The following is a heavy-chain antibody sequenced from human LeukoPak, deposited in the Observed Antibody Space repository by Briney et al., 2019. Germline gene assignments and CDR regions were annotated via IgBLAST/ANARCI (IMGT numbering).Heavy chain of an antibody. CDR3: ARDKEAAVDFWSGYYPL. D-gene: IGHD3-3*01. Sequence: GGSLRLSCAASGFIFSSYWMGWVRQAPGKGLEWVANIKRDGSEKYYVDSVKGRFTISRDNAQNSLYLQMNSLRADDTAVYYCARDKEAAVDFWSGYYPLWGQGTLVTVSS. CDR2: IKRDGSEK. V-gene: IGHV3-7*01. J-gene: IGHJ4*02. CDR1: GFIFSSYW.